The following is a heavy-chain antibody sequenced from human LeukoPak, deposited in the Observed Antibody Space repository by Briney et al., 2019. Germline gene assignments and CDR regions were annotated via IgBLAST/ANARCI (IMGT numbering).Heavy chain of an antibody. CDR3: ARVGTMIVVDH. D-gene: IGHD3-22*01. CDR2: IYYSGST. CDR1: GGSISSGDYY. V-gene: IGHV4-30-4*01. Sequence: PSETLSLTCTVSGGSISSGDYYWSWIRQPPGKGLEWIGYIYYSGSTYYNPSLKSRVTISVDTSKNQFSLKLSSVTAADTAVYYCARVGTMIVVDHWGQGTLVTVPS. J-gene: IGHJ4*02.